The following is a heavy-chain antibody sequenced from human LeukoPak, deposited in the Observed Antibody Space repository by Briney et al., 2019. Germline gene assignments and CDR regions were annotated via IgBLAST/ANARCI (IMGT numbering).Heavy chain of an antibody. V-gene: IGHV3-21*01. CDR1: GFTFSRYR. CDR2: NSSSSRYI. D-gene: IGHD6-19*01. Sequence: GGPLRLSCAPSGFTFSRYRMICARHAPGKALEGVSSNSSSSRYIYYGGLVKGRFTISRDNCKNSMYLQMNSLRAEDTAGYYCARDNRGWQWLAPFDPWGQGTLVTVSS. J-gene: IGHJ5*02. CDR3: ARDNRGWQWLAPFDP.